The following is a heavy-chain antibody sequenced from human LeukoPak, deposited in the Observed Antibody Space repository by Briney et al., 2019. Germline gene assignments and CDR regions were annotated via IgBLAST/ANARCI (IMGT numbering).Heavy chain of an antibody. CDR2: FDPEHGET. J-gene: IGHJ4*02. D-gene: IGHD3-3*01. CDR1: GYTLTEFS. Sequence: ASVKVSCKVSGYTLTEFSVHWVRQAPGKGLEWMGGFDPEHGETIYAQRFQGRVSMTEDTSTDTAYMELNSLRSEDTALYYCATHPRTYDFWSEHTYYFDYWGQGTLVTVSS. CDR3: ATHPRTYDFWSEHTYYFDY. V-gene: IGHV1-24*01.